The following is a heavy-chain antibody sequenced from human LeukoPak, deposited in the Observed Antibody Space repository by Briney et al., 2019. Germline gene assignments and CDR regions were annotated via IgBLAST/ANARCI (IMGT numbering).Heavy chain of an antibody. CDR3: ARDSRGNWFDP. J-gene: IGHJ5*02. CDR2: IKQDGGEI. CDR1: GFIFSSYW. D-gene: IGHD3-10*01. Sequence: GGSLRLSCAASGFIFSSYWVSWVRQAPGKGLEWVANIKQDGGEIYYVDSVKGRFTISRDNAKNSLYLQMNSLRAEDTAVYYCARDSRGNWFDPWGQGTPVTVSS. V-gene: IGHV3-7*01.